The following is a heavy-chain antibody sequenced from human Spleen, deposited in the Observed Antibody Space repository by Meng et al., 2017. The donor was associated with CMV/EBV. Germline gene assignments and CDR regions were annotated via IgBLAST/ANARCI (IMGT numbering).Heavy chain of an antibody. CDR3: AKTAPPRFGLLTFDY. V-gene: IGHV3-23*01. Sequence: SGVTFGAYAMNWVRQAPGKGLEWVSGVSADGASPYYTDSVKGRFAISRDNSKNTVYLQMNSLRVEDTAVYYCAKTAPPRFGLLTFDYWGQGALVTVSS. CDR2: VSADGASP. J-gene: IGHJ4*02. CDR1: GVTFGAYA. D-gene: IGHD3-3*01.